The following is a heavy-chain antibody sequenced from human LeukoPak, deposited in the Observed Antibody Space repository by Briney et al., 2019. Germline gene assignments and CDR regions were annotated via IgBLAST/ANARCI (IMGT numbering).Heavy chain of an antibody. CDR3: AKDPTHYRVWDDYDSTVLSY. Sequence: GGSLRLSCAASGFTFSSFAMHGARQAPGKGLEGVAVISYVGSNKYYADSVKGRFTISRDNSKNTLYLQMNSLRAADTAVYYCAKDPTHYRVWDDYDSTVLSYWGQGTLVTVSS. CDR2: ISYVGSNK. CDR1: GFTFSSFA. D-gene: IGHD3-22*01. J-gene: IGHJ4*02. V-gene: IGHV3-30*04.